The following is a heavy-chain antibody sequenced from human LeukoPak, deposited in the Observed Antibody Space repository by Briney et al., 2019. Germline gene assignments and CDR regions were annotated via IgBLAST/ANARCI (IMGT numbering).Heavy chain of an antibody. V-gene: IGHV3-11*01. CDR2: ISSSGSTI. CDR3: ARESPYLGYCSSTSCYEGFDY. Sequence: GGSLRLSCAASGFTFSDYYMSWIRQAPGKGLEWVSYISSSGSTIYYADSVKGRFTISRDNAKNSLYLQMNSLRAEDTAVYYCARESPYLGYCSSTSCYEGFDYWGQGTLDTVSS. CDR1: GFTFSDYY. D-gene: IGHD2-2*01. J-gene: IGHJ4*02.